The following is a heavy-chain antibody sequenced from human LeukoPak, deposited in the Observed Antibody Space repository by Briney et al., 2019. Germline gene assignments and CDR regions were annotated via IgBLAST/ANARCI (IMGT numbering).Heavy chain of an antibody. D-gene: IGHD4-23*01. V-gene: IGHV4-4*02. J-gene: IGHJ4*02. Sequence: PSGTLSLTCAVSGGSISSSNWWSWVRQPPGKGLEWIGEIYHSGSTNYNPSLKSRVTISVDKSKNQFSLKLSSVTAADTAVYYCASSQVDYGGNFDYWGQGTLVTVSS. CDR3: ASSQVDYGGNFDY. CDR1: GGSISSSNW. CDR2: IYHSGST.